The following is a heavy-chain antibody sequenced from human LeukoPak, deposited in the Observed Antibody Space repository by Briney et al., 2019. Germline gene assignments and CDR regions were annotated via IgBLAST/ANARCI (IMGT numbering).Heavy chain of an antibody. Sequence: PGGSLRLSCAASGFTFSSHAMHWVRQAPGKGLEWVAFIRYDGINKYYADSVKGRFTISRDNAKNSLYLQMNSLRAEDTAVYYCAELGITMIGGVWGKGTTVTISS. D-gene: IGHD3-10*02. CDR1: GFTFSSHA. CDR3: AELGITMIGGV. V-gene: IGHV3-30*02. CDR2: IRYDGINK. J-gene: IGHJ6*04.